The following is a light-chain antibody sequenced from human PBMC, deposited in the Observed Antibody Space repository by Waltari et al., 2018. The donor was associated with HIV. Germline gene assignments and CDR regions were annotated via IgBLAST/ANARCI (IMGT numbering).Light chain of an antibody. CDR3: AAWDDTRGGLWV. V-gene: IGLV1-47*01. CDR2: RNN. Sequence: QSVLTQPPSTSGTPGQRVTISCFGSSSNIGSNYVYWYQQLPGTAPKLLIYRNNQRPSGVPGRFPGSKSGTSASLAISGLRSEDEGDYSCAAWDDTRGGLWVFGGGTKVTVL. CDR1: SSNIGSNY. J-gene: IGLJ3*02.